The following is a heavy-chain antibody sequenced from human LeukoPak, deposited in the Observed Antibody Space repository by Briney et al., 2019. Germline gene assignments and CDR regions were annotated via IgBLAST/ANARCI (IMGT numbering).Heavy chain of an antibody. CDR3: ARDIKLGSSWYSGWFDP. J-gene: IGHJ5*02. CDR2: IKQDGSEK. V-gene: IGHV3-7*01. D-gene: IGHD6-13*01. CDR1: GFTFSSYA. Sequence: GGSLRLSCAASGFTFSSYAMSWVRQAPGKGLEWVANIKQDGSEKYYVDSVKGRFTISRDNAKNSLYLQMNSLRAEDTAVYYCARDIKLGSSWYSGWFDPWGQGTLVTVSS.